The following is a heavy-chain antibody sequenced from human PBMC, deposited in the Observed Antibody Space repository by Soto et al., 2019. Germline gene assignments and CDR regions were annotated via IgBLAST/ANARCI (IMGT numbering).Heavy chain of an antibody. Sequence: QVQLVQSGAEVKKPGSSVKVSCKASGGTFSSYTISWVRQAPGQGLEWMGRIIPILGIANYAKKFQGRVTITADKSTSTAYMELSSLGSEDTAVYYCARAESLNWFDPWGQGTLVTVSS. CDR1: GGTFSSYT. CDR3: ARAESLNWFDP. CDR2: IIPILGIA. D-gene: IGHD3-10*01. J-gene: IGHJ5*02. V-gene: IGHV1-69*02.